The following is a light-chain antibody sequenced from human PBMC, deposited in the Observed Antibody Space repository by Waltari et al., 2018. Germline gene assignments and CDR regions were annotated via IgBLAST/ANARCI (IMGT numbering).Light chain of an antibody. CDR3: AAWDGSLNGYV. J-gene: IGLJ1*01. Sequence: QSVLTQPPSASGTPGHRVTISCSGSSSNIGSHTVNWYQQLPGTAPQLLISSNNRRPSGVPDRFSGSKSGTSGSLAISGLQSEDEADYYCAAWDGSLNGYVFGTGTKVTVL. CDR1: SSNIGSHT. V-gene: IGLV1-44*01. CDR2: SNN.